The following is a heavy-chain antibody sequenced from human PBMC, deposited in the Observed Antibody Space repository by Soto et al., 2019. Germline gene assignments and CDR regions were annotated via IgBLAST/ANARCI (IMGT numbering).Heavy chain of an antibody. D-gene: IGHD6-6*01. CDR3: ASGPYTSSSGGYYYYYMDV. V-gene: IGHV1-69*02. CDR1: GGTFSSYA. CDR2: IVPMFGIP. J-gene: IGHJ6*03. Sequence: QVQLVQSGAEVKKPGSSVKVSCKASGGTFSSYAINWVRQAPGQGLEWMGRIVPMFGIPNFAPKFQGRVTMTADRSTTTAYMKLSSLRSEDTAVYYCASGPYTSSSGGYYYYYMDVWGKGTTVTVSS.